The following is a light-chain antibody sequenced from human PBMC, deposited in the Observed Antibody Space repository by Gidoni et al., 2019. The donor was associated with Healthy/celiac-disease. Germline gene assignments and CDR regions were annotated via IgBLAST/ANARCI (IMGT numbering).Light chain of an antibody. CDR1: QNVSSY. CDR3: QQRSNWLT. Sequence: ILFTQSPAPLSLSPGERATLSCSASQNVSSYLAWYQQKPGQPPRLLSYDASNRATGIPARFSGSGSGTDFTLTISSLEPEDVAVYYCQQRSNWLTFGGGTKVEIK. V-gene: IGKV3-11*01. CDR2: DAS. J-gene: IGKJ4*02.